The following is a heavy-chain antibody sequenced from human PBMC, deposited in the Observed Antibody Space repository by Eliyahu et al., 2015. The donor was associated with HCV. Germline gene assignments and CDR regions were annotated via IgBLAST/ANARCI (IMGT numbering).Heavy chain of an antibody. Sequence: QVQLQESGPGLVKPSQTLSXTCTXSXXSISSGXYYWSWXXQXPGKGLEWIGYIYYSGSTYYNPSLKSRVTISVDTSKNQFSLKLSSVTAADTAVYYCARDMDGGNFQHWGQGTLVTVSS. D-gene: IGHD2-2*03. V-gene: IGHV4-31*03. J-gene: IGHJ1*01. CDR1: XXSISSGXYY. CDR3: ARDMDGGNFQH. CDR2: IYYSGST.